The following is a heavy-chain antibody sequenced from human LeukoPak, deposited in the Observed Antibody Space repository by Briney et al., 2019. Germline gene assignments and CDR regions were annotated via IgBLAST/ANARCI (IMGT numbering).Heavy chain of an antibody. D-gene: IGHD3-10*01. Sequence: SETLSLTCAVYGGSFSGYYWSWIRQPPGKGLEWIGEINHHGSTNYNPSLKSRVTMSVDTSKNQFSLKMSSVTAADTVVYYCATMVRRGYYFFYMDAWGKGTTVTVSS. CDR2: INHHGST. CDR1: GGSFSGYY. V-gene: IGHV4-34*01. J-gene: IGHJ6*03. CDR3: ATMVRRGYYFFYMDA.